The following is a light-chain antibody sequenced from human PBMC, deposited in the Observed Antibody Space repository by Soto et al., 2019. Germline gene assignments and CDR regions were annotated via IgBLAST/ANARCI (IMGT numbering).Light chain of an antibody. V-gene: IGKV1-5*03. CDR2: KAS. CDR1: QTISSW. J-gene: IGKJ1*01. Sequence: DIQMTQSPSTLSGSVGARVTITCRASQTISSWLAWYQQKPGKAPKLLIYKASTLKSGVPSRFSGSGSGTAVTITISSLQPDDCAIYDGQHYKSYPWTFGQGTKVDIK. CDR3: QHYKSYPWT.